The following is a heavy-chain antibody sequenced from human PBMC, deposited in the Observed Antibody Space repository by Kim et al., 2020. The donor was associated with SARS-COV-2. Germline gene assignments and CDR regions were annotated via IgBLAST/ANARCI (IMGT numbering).Heavy chain of an antibody. D-gene: IGHD3-3*01. CDR2: IRADNGNT. Sequence: ASVKVSCKATGYTFSNYAIHWMRQAPGQRLEWMGWIRADNGNTKYSEDFQGRVSITRDTSATTAYMELSSLTSEDTARYYCTRGGSAPGPDPPFAYWGQGTRVTVSS. J-gene: IGHJ4*02. V-gene: IGHV1-3*01. CDR3: TRGGSAPGPDPPFAY. CDR1: GYTFSNYA.